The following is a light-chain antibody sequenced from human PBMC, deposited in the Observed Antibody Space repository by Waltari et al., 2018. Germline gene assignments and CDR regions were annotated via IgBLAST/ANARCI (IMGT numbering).Light chain of an antibody. CDR2: DVT. CDR1: SSDIGAYDY. V-gene: IGLV2-11*01. J-gene: IGLJ1*01. CDR3: CSYAGSYTYV. Sequence: QSALTQPRSVSGSPGQSVTISCTGTSSDIGAYDYVSWYQQHPGKPPKRIIYDVTDRPAGVPVRFSGSKSGNTASLTISGLQAEDEADYYCCSYAGSYTYVFGTGTKVTVL.